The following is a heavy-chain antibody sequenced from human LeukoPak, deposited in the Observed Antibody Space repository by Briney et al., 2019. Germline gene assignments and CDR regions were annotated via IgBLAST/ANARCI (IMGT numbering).Heavy chain of an antibody. Sequence: SGTLFLTWSVSGXSISGYYGSWIRQPPGKGLEWIGDMYYSGSTNYNPSLKSRVTISVDTSKKQISLKLNSVTAADTAVYYCARGTVFGVATNWFDPWGQGTLVTVSS. V-gene: IGHV4-59*01. D-gene: IGHD3-3*01. CDR1: GXSISGYY. J-gene: IGHJ5*02. CDR2: MYYSGST. CDR3: ARGTVFGVATNWFDP.